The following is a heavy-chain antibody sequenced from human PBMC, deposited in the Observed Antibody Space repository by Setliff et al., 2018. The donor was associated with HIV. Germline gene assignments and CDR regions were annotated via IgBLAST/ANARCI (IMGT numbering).Heavy chain of an antibody. D-gene: IGHD2-15*01. CDR3: ARRMEMTPIGY. Sequence: ASVKVSCKSSGYNFTNYGINWVRQAPGQGLEWMGWINTVTGNPTYAQGFTGRFVFSLDTSVSTAYLQISSLKAEDSAVYYCARRMEMTPIGYWGQGTLVTVSS. V-gene: IGHV7-4-1*02. CDR1: GYNFTNYG. CDR2: INTVTGNP. J-gene: IGHJ4*02.